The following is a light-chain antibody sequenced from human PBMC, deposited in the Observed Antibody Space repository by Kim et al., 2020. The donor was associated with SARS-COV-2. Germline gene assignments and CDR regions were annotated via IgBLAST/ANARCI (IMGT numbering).Light chain of an antibody. CDR1: QTVLYNSNNKNY. CDR3: QQYYSTPPS. CDR2: WAS. J-gene: IGKJ2*03. V-gene: IGKV4-1*01. Sequence: RATLNCKSSQTVLYNSNNKNYVAWYQQKPGQAPKLLIYWASIRESGVSDRFSGRGSETDFTLTISSLQAEDVAVYYCQQYYSTPPSVGQGTKLEI.